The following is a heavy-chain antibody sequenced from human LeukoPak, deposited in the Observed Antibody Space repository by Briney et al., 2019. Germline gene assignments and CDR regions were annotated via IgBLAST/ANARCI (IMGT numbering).Heavy chain of an antibody. V-gene: IGHV4-59*01. D-gene: IGHD1-7*01. CDR3: ARADNWNYVLFY. Sequence: SETLSLTCTVSGGSITSYYWSWIRQPPGKGLEWIGYIYYSGSTNYNPSLKSRVTISVDTSKNQFSLKLSSVTAADTAVYYCARADNWNYVLFYWGQGTLVIVSS. CDR1: GGSITSYY. CDR2: IYYSGST. J-gene: IGHJ4*02.